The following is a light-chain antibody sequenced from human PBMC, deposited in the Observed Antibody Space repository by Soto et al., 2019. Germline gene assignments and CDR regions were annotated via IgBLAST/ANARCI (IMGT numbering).Light chain of an antibody. CDR2: DDS. J-gene: IGLJ2*01. CDR3: QVWYSSSDHVV. CDR1: NIGSKS. V-gene: IGLV3-21*02. Sequence: SYVMTQPPSVSVSPGQTARITCGGANIGSKSVHWYQQKPGHPPVMVVYDDSDRPSGLRERFSGSKSGNTATLTISRVEDGDEADDYCQVWYSSSDHVVFGGGTKLTVL.